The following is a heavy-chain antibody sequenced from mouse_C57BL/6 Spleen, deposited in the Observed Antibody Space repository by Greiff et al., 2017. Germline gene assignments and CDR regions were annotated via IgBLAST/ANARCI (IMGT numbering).Heavy chain of an antibody. D-gene: IGHD1-1*01. CDR2: IDPNSGGT. CDR1: GYTFTSYW. J-gene: IGHJ4*01. CDR3: ARGGYGSSYGDYAMDY. V-gene: IGHV1-72*01. Sequence: QVQLQQPGAELVKPGASVKLSCKASGYTFTSYWMHWVKQRPGRGLEWIGRIDPNSGGTKYNEKFKSKATLTVDKPSSTAYMQLGSLTSEDSAVYYCARGGYGSSYGDYAMDYWGQGTSVTVSS.